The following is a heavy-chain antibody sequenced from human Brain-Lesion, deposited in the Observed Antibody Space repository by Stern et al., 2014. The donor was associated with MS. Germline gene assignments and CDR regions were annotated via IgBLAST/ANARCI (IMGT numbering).Heavy chain of an antibody. CDR3: ARGRVVPGFQYYATDV. CDR1: GGSISSGGYY. V-gene: IGHV4-61*02. J-gene: IGHJ6*02. Sequence: VQLEESGPGLVKPSQTLSLSCTVSGGSISSGGYYWSWIRQPAGKGLEWIGRIFNSGSTSYNPSLKSRVTLSNNPSQNQFSLRLNSMTAADTAVYYCARGRVVPGFQYYATDVWGQGTTVIVSS. CDR2: IFNSGST. D-gene: IGHD2-2*01.